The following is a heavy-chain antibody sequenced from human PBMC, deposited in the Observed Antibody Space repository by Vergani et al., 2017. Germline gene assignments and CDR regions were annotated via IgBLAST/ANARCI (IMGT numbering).Heavy chain of an antibody. J-gene: IGHJ4*02. CDR1: GFTFSSYA. Sequence: QVQLVESGGGVVQPGRSLRLSCAASGFTFSSYAMHWVCQAPGKGLEWVAVISYDGSNKYYADSVKGRFTISRDNSKNTLYLQMNSLRAADTAVYYCSRDLYYGGKSSGSLGYWGQGTLVTVSS. D-gene: IGHD4-23*01. CDR2: ISYDGSNK. V-gene: IGHV3-30-3*01. CDR3: SRDLYYGGKSSGSLGY.